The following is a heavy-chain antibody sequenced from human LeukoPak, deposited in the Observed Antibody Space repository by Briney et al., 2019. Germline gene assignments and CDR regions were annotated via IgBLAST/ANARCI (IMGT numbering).Heavy chain of an antibody. J-gene: IGHJ4*02. CDR2: ISSNGGST. CDR3: ARGPYGSGSYYFDY. CDR1: GFTFSMYA. V-gene: IGHV3-64*01. Sequence: GGSLRLSCAASGFTFSMYAMHWVRQAPGKGLEYVSAISSNGGSTYYANSVKGRFTISRDNSKNTLYLQMGSLRAEDMAVYYCARGPYGSGSYYFDYWGQGTLVTVSS. D-gene: IGHD3-10*01.